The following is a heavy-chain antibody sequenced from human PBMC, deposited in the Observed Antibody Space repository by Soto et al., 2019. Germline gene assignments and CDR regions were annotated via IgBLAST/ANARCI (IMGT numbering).Heavy chain of an antibody. CDR2: IWYDGSNK. V-gene: IGHV3-33*01. CDR3: ARAPKLTFFYFDY. Sequence: QVQLVESGGGVVQPGRSLRLSCAASRFTFSSXXXXWVRQAPGKGLEWVAVIWYDGSNKYYADSVKGRFTISRDNSKNTLYLQMNSLRAEDTAVYYCARAPKLTFFYFDYWGQGTLVTVSS. CDR1: RFTFSSXX. J-gene: IGHJ4*02. D-gene: IGHD7-27*01.